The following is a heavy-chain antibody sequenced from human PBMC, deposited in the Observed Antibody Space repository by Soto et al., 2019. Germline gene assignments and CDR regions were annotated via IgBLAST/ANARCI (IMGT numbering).Heavy chain of an antibody. V-gene: IGHV4-59*01. J-gene: IGHJ6*02. CDR1: GDSITSSY. D-gene: IGHD6-19*01. CDR3: ARVGYSSGWPGKYYYYGMDV. CDR2: IYNNGGT. Sequence: SETLSLTCTVSGDSITSSYWAWIRQPPGKGLEWIGYIYNNGGTNYNPSLKSRVTVSMDTSKNQFSLTLTSVTAADTAVYYCARVGYSSGWPGKYYYYGMDVWGQGTTVTVSS.